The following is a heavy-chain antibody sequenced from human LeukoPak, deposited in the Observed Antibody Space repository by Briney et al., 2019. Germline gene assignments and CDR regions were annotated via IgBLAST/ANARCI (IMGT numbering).Heavy chain of an antibody. D-gene: IGHD2-2*01. CDR2: ISGSDGST. Sequence: PGGSLRLSCAASGFTFSSYAMTWVRQAPDKGLEWVSAISGSDGSTYYADSVKGRFTISRDDSQNTLYLQMNSLSAEDTAVYYCAKVETSGGANCYALDYWGQGTQVTVSS. CDR1: GFTFSSYA. V-gene: IGHV3-23*01. CDR3: AKVETSGGANCYALDY. J-gene: IGHJ4*02.